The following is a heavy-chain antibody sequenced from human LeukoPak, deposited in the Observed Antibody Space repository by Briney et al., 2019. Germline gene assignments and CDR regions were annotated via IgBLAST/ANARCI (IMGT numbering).Heavy chain of an antibody. V-gene: IGHV3-21*01. J-gene: IGHJ3*02. CDR2: ISSSSSYI. D-gene: IGHD4-17*01. CDR3: ARVTVPPSAFDI. CDR1: GFTFSSYS. Sequence: TGGSLRLSCAASGFTFSSYSMNWVRQAPGKGLEWVSSISSSSSYIYYADSVKGRFTISRDNAKNSLYLQMNSLRAEDTAVYYCARVTVPPSAFDIWGQGTMVTVSS.